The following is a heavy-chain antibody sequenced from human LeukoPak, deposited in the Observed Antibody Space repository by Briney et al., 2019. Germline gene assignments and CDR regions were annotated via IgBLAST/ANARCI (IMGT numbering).Heavy chain of an antibody. D-gene: IGHD4-17*01. CDR2: ISYDGSNK. J-gene: IGHJ4*02. Sequence: GRSLRLSCAASRFTFSSYAMHWVRQAPGKGLEWVAVISYDGSNKYYADSVKGRFTISRDNSKNTLYLQMNSLRAEDTAVYYCARGMTNPFDYWGQGTLVTVSS. CDR1: RFTFSSYA. CDR3: ARGMTNPFDY. V-gene: IGHV3-30-3*01.